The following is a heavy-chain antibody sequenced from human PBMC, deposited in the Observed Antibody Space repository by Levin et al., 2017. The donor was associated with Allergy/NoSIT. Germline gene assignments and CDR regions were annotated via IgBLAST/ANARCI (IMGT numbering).Heavy chain of an antibody. D-gene: IGHD4-23*01. CDR2: IYHSGST. CDR3: ARALSFERWSFDY. V-gene: IGHV4-4*02. CDR1: GGSISSSNW. Sequence: KTSETLSLTCAVSGGSISSSNWWSWVRQPPGKGLEWIGEIYHSGSTNYNPSLKSRVTISIDKSKNQFSLKLSSVTAADTAVYYCARALSFERWSFDYWGQGTLVTVSS. J-gene: IGHJ4*02.